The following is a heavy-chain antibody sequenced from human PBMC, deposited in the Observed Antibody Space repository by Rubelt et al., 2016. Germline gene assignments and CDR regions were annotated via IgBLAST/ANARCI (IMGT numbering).Heavy chain of an antibody. D-gene: IGHD3-16*01. CDR3: ARLESPLGGY. V-gene: IGHV3-33*01. CDR2: IWYDGTNK. J-gene: IGHJ4*02. CDR1: SRSG. Sequence: SRSGMHWVRQAPGKGLEWVAVIWYDGTNKYYGDSVKGRFTISRDDSKNTLYLEMNSLRGEDTAVYYCARLESPLGGYWGQGTLVTVSS.